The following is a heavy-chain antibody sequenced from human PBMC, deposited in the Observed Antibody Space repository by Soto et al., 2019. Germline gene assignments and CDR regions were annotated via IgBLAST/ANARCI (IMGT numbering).Heavy chain of an antibody. J-gene: IGHJ4*02. D-gene: IGHD6-6*01. CDR3: AKDQSQRAARGGFDY. CDR2: ISGSGGST. V-gene: IGHV3-23*01. Sequence: GGSLRLSCAASGFTFSSYAMSWVRQAPGKGLEWVSAISGSGGSTYYADSVKGRFTISRDNSKNTLYLQMNSLRAEDAAVYYCAKDQSQRAARGGFDYWGQGTLVTVSS. CDR1: GFTFSSYA.